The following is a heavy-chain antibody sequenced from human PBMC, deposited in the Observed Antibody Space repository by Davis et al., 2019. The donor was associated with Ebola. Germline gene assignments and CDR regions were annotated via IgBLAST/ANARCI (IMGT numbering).Heavy chain of an antibody. CDR3: AKAPVRFLEWFTTDY. V-gene: IGHV3-23*01. CDR1: EFTFSGYA. J-gene: IGHJ4*02. D-gene: IGHD3-3*01. CDR2: ISGSGGST. Sequence: GGSLRLSCAASEFTFSGYAMSWVRQAPGKGLEWVSAISGSGGSTYYAGPVKGRFTISRDNSRNTLYLQMNSLRAEDTAVYYCAKAPVRFLEWFTTDYWGKGTLVTVSS.